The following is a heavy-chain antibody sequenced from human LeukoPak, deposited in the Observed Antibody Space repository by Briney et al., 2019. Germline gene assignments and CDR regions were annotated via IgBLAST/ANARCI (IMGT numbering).Heavy chain of an antibody. CDR3: ARDNSVRDEAWWFNP. J-gene: IGHJ5*02. CDR2: ISPSGGST. D-gene: IGHD5-24*01. CDR1: GYTFTSNY. V-gene: IGHV1-46*01. Sequence: ASVKVSCKAFGYTFTSNYMHWVRQAPGQGPEWMGVISPSGGSTTYAQKFQGRVTLTRDMSTSTDYLELSSLRSEDTAVYYCARDNSVRDEAWWFNPWGPGTVVIVSA.